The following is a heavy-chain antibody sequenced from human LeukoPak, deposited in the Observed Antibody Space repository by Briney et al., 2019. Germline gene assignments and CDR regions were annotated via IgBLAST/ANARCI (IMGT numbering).Heavy chain of an antibody. V-gene: IGHV3-30*19. CDR1: GFTFNNYG. CDR3: ARPRGIAGYYFDY. CDR2: ISYDGSNK. D-gene: IGHD6-13*01. J-gene: IGHJ4*02. Sequence: PGGSLRLSCAASGFTFNNYGMHWVRQAPGKGLEWVAVISYDGSNKYYAGSVKGRFTISRDNSKNTLYLQMNSLRAEDTAVYYCARPRGIAGYYFDYWGQGTLVTVSS.